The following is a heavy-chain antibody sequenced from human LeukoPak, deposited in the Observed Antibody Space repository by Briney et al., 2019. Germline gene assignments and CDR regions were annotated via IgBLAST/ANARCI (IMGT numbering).Heavy chain of an antibody. CDR3: ARNYGDYVYTLGY. J-gene: IGHJ4*02. Sequence: GGSLGLSCAASGFTVSSNFMNWVRQAPGKGLEWVSVIYSGGSTYYAESVKGRFTISRDNSKNTVFLQMNSLRAEDTAVYYCARNYGDYVYTLGYWGQGTLVTVSS. D-gene: IGHD4-17*01. CDR2: IYSGGST. CDR1: GFTVSSNF. V-gene: IGHV3-53*01.